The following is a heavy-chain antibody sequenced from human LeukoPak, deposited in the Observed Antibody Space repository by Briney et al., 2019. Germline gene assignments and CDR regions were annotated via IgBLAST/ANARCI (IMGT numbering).Heavy chain of an antibody. CDR1: GFTVSNYW. Sequence: GGSLRLSCSASGFTVSNYWMHWVRQAPGKGLVWVSRIYNDGSIITDADSVKGRFTISRDNTKNTLYLQMNSLRAEDTAVYYCAREVRGRALDPWGQGTLVTVSS. D-gene: IGHD1-26*01. V-gene: IGHV3-74*01. J-gene: IGHJ5*02. CDR3: AREVRGRALDP. CDR2: IYNDGSII.